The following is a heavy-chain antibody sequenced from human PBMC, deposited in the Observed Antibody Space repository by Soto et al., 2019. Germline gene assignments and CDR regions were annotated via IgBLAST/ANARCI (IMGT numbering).Heavy chain of an antibody. V-gene: IGHV5-51*03. D-gene: IGHD3-22*01. CDR2: NYPGDSDT. CDR1: GYSFTKYG. J-gene: IGHJ4*02. CDR3: ARREHHYDTSGSSRYYLDY. Sequence: EVQLVQSGAEVKKPGESLKISCKGSGYSFTKYGIGWVRQMPGKGLEWMGNNYPGDSDTRYSPSFQGQVTISADKSISTAYLQWRSLKASDTAIYYRARREHHYDTSGSSRYYLDYWGQGTLVTVSS.